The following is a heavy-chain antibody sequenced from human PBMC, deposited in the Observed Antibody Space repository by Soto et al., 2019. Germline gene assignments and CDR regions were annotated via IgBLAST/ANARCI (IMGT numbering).Heavy chain of an antibody. V-gene: IGHV1-46*01. CDR3: ARVYDFWSGYWATGYYYYVMDV. CDR1: GYTFTSYY. J-gene: IGHJ6*02. Sequence: ASVKVSCKASGYTFTSYYMHWVRQAPGQGLEWMGIINPSGGSTSYAQKFQGRVTMTRDTSTSTVYMELSGLRSEDTAVYYCARVYDFWSGYWATGYYYYVMDVWGQGTTVTVSS. CDR2: INPSGGST. D-gene: IGHD3-3*01.